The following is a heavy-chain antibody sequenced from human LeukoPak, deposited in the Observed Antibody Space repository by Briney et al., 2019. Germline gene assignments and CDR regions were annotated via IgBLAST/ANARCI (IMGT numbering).Heavy chain of an antibody. CDR3: AKDRGAYSNYPYYFDY. CDR2: IRYDGSNK. D-gene: IGHD4-11*01. Sequence: AGGSLRLSCAVSGFTFSSYGMHWVRQAPGKGLEWVAFIRYDGSNKYYADSVKGRFTISRDNSENTLYLQMNSLRAEDTAVYYCAKDRGAYSNYPYYFDYWGQGTLVTVSS. J-gene: IGHJ4*02. V-gene: IGHV3-30*02. CDR1: GFTFSSYG.